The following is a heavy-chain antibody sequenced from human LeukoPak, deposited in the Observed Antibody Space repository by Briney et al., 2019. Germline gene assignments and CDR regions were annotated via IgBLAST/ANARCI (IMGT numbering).Heavy chain of an antibody. V-gene: IGHV1-2*02. CDR1: GGTFSSYA. CDR3: ARVHIVGEASHFDY. D-gene: IGHD1-26*01. Sequence: ASVKVSCKASGGTFSSYAISWVRQAPGQGLEWMGWINPNSGGTNYAQKFQGRVTMTRDTSISTAYMELSRLRSGDTAVYYCARVHIVGEASHFDYWGQGTLVTVSS. CDR2: INPNSGGT. J-gene: IGHJ4*02.